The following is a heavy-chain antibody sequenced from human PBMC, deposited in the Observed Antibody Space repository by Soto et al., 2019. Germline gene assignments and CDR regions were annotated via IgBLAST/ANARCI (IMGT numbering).Heavy chain of an antibody. D-gene: IGHD6-19*01. CDR1: GGTFSSYA. CDR2: IIPIFGTA. CDR3: ARSVVVAGRQLHERNDGFLVYYYGMDV. J-gene: IGHJ6*02. Sequence: SVKVSCKASGGTFSSYAISWVRQAPGQGLEWMGGIIPIFGTANYAQKFQGRVTITADESTSTAYMELSSLRSEDTAVYYCARSVVVAGRQLHERNDGFLVYYYGMDVWGQGTTVTVSS. V-gene: IGHV1-69*13.